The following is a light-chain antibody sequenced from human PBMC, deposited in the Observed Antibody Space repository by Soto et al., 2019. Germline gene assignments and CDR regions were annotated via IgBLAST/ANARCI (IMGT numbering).Light chain of an antibody. V-gene: IGKV3-20*01. CDR2: GAS. CDR3: QQYGISSYT. Sequence: EIVLTQSPGTLSMSPGERATLSCRASQSVSSNYLAWYQQKPGQAPRLLIYGASSRATGIPDRFSGGGSGTDFTLTISRLEPEDFAVYYCQQYGISSYTFGQGTRLEIK. J-gene: IGKJ2*01. CDR1: QSVSSNY.